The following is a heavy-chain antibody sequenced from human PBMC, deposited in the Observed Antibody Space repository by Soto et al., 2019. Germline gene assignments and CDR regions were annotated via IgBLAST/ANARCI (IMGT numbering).Heavy chain of an antibody. V-gene: IGHV1-18*01. J-gene: IGHJ5*02. CDR3: VRDWQLSP. CDR2: ISGHNGNT. Sequence: QVQLVQSGDEVKKTGASVKVSCRASGYTLTNYGISWVRQAPGQGLFWMGWISGHNGNTLYAQNVHGSLTLTIDTSTNTAYMELMSLKIDDTAMYYCVRDWQLSPWGEGTLVAVSS. D-gene: IGHD1-1*01. CDR1: GYTLTNYG.